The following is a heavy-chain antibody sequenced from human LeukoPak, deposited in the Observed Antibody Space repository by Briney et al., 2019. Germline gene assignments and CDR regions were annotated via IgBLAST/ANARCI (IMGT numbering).Heavy chain of an antibody. J-gene: IGHJ4*02. CDR1: GFTFSSYA. CDR2: ISYDGSNK. V-gene: IGHV3-30-3*01. CDR3: ARVLSRGMSSGYYSPFDY. D-gene: IGHD3-22*01. Sequence: GGSLRLSCAASGFTFSSYAMHWVRQAPGKGLEWVAVISYDGSNKYYADSVKGRFTISRGNSKNTLYLQMNSLRAEDTAVYYCARVLSRGMSSGYYSPFDYWGQGTLVTVSS.